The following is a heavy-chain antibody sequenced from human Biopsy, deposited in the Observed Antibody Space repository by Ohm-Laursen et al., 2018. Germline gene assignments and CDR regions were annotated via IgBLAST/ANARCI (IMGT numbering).Heavy chain of an antibody. D-gene: IGHD3-22*01. CDR2: INPQSGGE. CDR1: GYTFVNYY. V-gene: IGHV1-2*02. J-gene: IGHJ4*02. Sequence: ASVKVSCKASGYTFVNYYMHWVRQAPGQGLEWMGWINPQSGGEHYAQKFKDRVTMTRDTSISTAYMELSSLRSDDTAVYYCTSKLDYSSGYPYWGQGTLVTVSS. CDR3: TSKLDYSSGYPY.